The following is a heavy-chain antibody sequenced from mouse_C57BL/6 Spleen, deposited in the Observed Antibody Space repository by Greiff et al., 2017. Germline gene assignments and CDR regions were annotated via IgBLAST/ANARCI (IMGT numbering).Heavy chain of an antibody. V-gene: IGHV5-17*01. Sequence: EVQRVESGGGLVKPGGSLKLSCAASGFTFSDYGMHWVRQAPEKWLAWVAYISSGSSTIYYADTVKGRFTISSDNAKNTLFLQRTSLWSEDTAMYYWARREDYYGSISYWYFDVWGTGTTVTVSS. CDR2: ISSGSSTI. CDR3: ARREDYYGSISYWYFDV. D-gene: IGHD1-1*01. J-gene: IGHJ1*03. CDR1: GFTFSDYG.